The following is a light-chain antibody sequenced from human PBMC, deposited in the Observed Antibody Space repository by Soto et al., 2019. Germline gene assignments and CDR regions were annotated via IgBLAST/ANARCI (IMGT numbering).Light chain of an antibody. CDR2: EVT. Sequence: QSVPTQPASVSGSPGQSITISCTGTSTDVGGFKYVSWYQQHPGKVPKLLIFEVTNRPSGVSNRFSGSKSGNTASLTISGLQAEDEADYYCSSYTSITVPYLFGTGTKLTVL. V-gene: IGLV2-14*01. CDR3: SSYTSITVPYL. J-gene: IGLJ1*01. CDR1: STDVGGFKY.